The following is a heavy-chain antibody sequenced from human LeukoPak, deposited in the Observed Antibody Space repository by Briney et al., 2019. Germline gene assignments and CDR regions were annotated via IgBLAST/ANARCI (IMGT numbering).Heavy chain of an antibody. V-gene: IGHV4-59*08. CDR1: GGSFSSYY. J-gene: IGHJ4*02. D-gene: IGHD3-22*01. Sequence: SETLSLTCTVSGGSFSSYYWSWIRQPPGKGLEWIGYIYYSGSTNYNPSLKSRVTISVDTSKNQFSLKLSSVTAADTAVYYCARQSPRDSSGYYLDYWGQGTLVTVSS. CDR2: IYYSGST. CDR3: ARQSPRDSSGYYLDY.